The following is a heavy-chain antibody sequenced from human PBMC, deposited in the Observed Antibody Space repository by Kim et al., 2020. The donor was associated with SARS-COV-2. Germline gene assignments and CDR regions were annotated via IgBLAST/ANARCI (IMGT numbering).Heavy chain of an antibody. Sequence: PSHKRRATISVDKSKNQFSLKLSSVTAADTAVYYCARDAARLVVAATDYWGQGTLVTVSS. V-gene: IGHV4-4*02. J-gene: IGHJ4*02. D-gene: IGHD2-15*01. CDR3: ARDAARLVVAATDY.